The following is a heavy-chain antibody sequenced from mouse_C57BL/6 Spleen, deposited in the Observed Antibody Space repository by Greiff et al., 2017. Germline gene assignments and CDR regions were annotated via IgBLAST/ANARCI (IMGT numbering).Heavy chain of an antibody. CDR2: IYPGSGST. V-gene: IGHV1-55*01. Sequence: QVQLQQPGAELVKPGASVKMSCKASGYTFTSYWITWVKQRPGQGLEWIGDIYPGSGSTNYNEKFKSKATLTVDTSSSTAYMQLSSLTSEDSAVYYCARSDGYYPAWFAYWGQGTLVTVSA. CDR3: ARSDGYYPAWFAY. J-gene: IGHJ3*01. D-gene: IGHD2-3*01. CDR1: GYTFTSYW.